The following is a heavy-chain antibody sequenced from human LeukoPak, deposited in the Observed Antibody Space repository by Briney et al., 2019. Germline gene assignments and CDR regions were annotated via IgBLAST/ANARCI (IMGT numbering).Heavy chain of an antibody. J-gene: IGHJ4*02. CDR2: ISYDGSNK. CDR1: GFTFSSYA. V-gene: IGHV3-30-3*01. CDR3: AREPHVWYSSGWPFDY. D-gene: IGHD6-19*01. Sequence: GGSLRLPCAASGFTFSSYAMHWVRQAPGKGLEWVAVISYDGSNKYYADSVKGRFTISRDNSKNTLYLQMNSLRAEDTAVYYCAREPHVWYSSGWPFDYWGQGTLVTVSS.